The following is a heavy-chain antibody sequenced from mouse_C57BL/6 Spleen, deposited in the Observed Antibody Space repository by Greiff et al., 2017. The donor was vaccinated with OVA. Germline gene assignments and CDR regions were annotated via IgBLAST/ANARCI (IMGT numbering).Heavy chain of an antibody. Sequence: QVQLQQSGAELVRPGASVTLSCKASGYTFTDYEMHWVKQTPVHGLEWIGAIDPETGGTAYNQKFKGKAILTADKSSSTAYMELRSLTSEDSAVYYCTRRDYGNYVFAYWGQGTLVTVSA. CDR2: IDPETGGT. J-gene: IGHJ3*01. CDR1: GYTFTDYE. D-gene: IGHD2-1*01. CDR3: TRRDYGNYVFAY. V-gene: IGHV1-15*01.